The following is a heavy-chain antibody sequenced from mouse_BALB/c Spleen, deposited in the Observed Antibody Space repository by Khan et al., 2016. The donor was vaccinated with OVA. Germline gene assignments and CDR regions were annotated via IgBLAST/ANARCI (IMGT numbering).Heavy chain of an antibody. CDR1: GYTFTNYV. Sequence: VQLQQPGPELVEPGASVKMSCKASGYTFTNYVMHWVKQKPGQGLEWIGYINPYNAGTRYNEKFKGKATLTSDISSTTAYMELSGLTSEDSAVYYCAREASSWDFSFPYWGQGTLVTVSA. CDR3: AREASSWDFSFPY. J-gene: IGHJ3*01. D-gene: IGHD4-1*01. V-gene: IGHV1S136*01. CDR2: INPYNAGT.